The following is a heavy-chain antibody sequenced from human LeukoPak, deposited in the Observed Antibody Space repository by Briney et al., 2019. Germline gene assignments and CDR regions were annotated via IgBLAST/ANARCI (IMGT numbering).Heavy chain of an antibody. Sequence: GGSLRLSCAASGFTFSSYAMNWVRQAPGKGLEWVSAISGSGGNTYYADSVKGRFTISRDNSKNTLYLQMNSLRAEDTAVYYCVRDSRYCPDVWGQGTTVTVSS. V-gene: IGHV3-23*01. D-gene: IGHD2-8*02. CDR1: GFTFSSYA. J-gene: IGHJ6*02. CDR3: VRDSRYCPDV. CDR2: ISGSGGNT.